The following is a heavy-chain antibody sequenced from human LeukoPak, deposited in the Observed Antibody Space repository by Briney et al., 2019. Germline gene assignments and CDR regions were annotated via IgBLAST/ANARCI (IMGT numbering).Heavy chain of an antibody. Sequence: ASVKVSCKASGYTFTSYYMHWVRQAPGQGLEWMGWISAYNGNTNYAQKLQGRVTMTTDTSTSTAYMELRSLRSDDTAVYYCARDHPAGTSPVHYWGQGTLVTVSS. V-gene: IGHV1-18*04. J-gene: IGHJ4*02. CDR1: GYTFTSYY. D-gene: IGHD6-13*01. CDR3: ARDHPAGTSPVHY. CDR2: ISAYNGNT.